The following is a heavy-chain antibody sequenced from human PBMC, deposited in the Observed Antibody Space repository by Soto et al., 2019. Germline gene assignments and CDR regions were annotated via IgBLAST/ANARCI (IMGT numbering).Heavy chain of an antibody. V-gene: IGHV4-34*01. CDR2: INHSGST. Sequence: SETLSLTCAVYGGSFSGYYWSWIRQPPGKGLEWIGEINHSGSTNYNPSLKSRVTISVDTSKNQFSLKLSSVTAADTAVYYCARRGFRLGYCSSTSCPPMGYFQHWGQGTLVTVS. D-gene: IGHD2-2*01. CDR3: ARRGFRLGYCSSTSCPPMGYFQH. CDR1: GGSFSGYY. J-gene: IGHJ1*01.